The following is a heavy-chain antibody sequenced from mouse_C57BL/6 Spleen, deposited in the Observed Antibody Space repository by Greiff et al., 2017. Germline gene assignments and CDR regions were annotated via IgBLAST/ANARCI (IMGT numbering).Heavy chain of an antibody. CDR1: GYTFTSYW. V-gene: IGHV1-69*01. CDR2: IDPSDSYT. J-gene: IGHJ1*03. CDR3: ARGGSYGSSPWYFDV. Sequence: QVQLQQPGAELVMPGASVKLSCKASGYTFTSYWMHWVKQRPGQGLEWIGEIDPSDSYTNYNQKFKGKSTLTVDKSSSTAYMQLSSLTSEDSAVYSGARGGSYGSSPWYFDVWGTGTTVTVSS. D-gene: IGHD1-1*01.